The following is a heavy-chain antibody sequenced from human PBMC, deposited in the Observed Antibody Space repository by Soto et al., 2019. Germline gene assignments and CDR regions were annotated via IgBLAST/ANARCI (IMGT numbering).Heavy chain of an antibody. Sequence: SETLSLTCTVSGGSISSYYWSWIRQPPGKGLEWIGYIYYSGSTNYNPSLKSRVTISVDTSKNQFSLKLSSVTAADTAVYYCARGGYSYPPRFDYWGQGTLVTVSS. CDR1: GGSISSYY. CDR3: ARGGYSYPPRFDY. CDR2: IYYSGST. J-gene: IGHJ4*02. D-gene: IGHD5-18*01. V-gene: IGHV4-59*12.